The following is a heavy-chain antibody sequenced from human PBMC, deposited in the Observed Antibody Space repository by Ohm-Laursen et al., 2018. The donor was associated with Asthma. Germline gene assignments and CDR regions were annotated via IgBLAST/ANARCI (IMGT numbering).Heavy chain of an antibody. D-gene: IGHD6-19*01. J-gene: IGHJ1*01. Sequence: SVKVSCKASGYTFTGYSMHWVRQAPGQGLEWMGRTNPNSGGTNYAQKFQGRVTMTRDTSISTAYMELSRLRSDDTAVYYCARGWSIAVAGCQHWGQGTLVTVSS. CDR1: GYTFTGYS. CDR2: TNPNSGGT. CDR3: ARGWSIAVAGCQH. V-gene: IGHV1-2*06.